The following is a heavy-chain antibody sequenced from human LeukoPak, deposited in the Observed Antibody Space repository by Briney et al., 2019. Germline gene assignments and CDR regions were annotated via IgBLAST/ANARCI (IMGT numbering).Heavy chain of an antibody. CDR2: ISAYNGNT. Sequence: ASVKVSCKASGYTFTSYGIIWVRQAPGQGLEWMGWISAYNGNTNYAQKLQGRVTMTTDTSTSTAYMELRSLRSDDTAVYYCARGTIVVVPAAVYGMDVWGQGTTVTVSS. J-gene: IGHJ6*02. CDR1: GYTFTSYG. D-gene: IGHD2-2*01. V-gene: IGHV1-18*01. CDR3: ARGTIVVVPAAVYGMDV.